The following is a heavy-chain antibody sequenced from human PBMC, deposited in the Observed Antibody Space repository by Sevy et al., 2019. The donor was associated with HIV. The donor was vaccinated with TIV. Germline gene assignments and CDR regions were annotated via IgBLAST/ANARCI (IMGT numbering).Heavy chain of an antibody. CDR3: ARNTYHYDTTGFGAFDI. Sequence: GGSLRLSCAASGFTFDDYAMSWVRQAPGKGLEWVSGINWSGSNTGYADSVKGRFTISRDSAKTSLYLQMNSLRTEDTALYYSARNTYHYDTTGFGAFDIWGQGTMVTVSS. V-gene: IGHV3-20*04. J-gene: IGHJ3*02. CDR2: INWSGSNT. CDR1: GFTFDDYA. D-gene: IGHD3-22*01.